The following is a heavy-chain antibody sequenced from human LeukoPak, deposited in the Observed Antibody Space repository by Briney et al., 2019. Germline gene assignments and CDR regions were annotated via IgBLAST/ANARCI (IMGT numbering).Heavy chain of an antibody. CDR2: IYYSGST. Sequence: SETLSLTCTVSGGSVNSGSYYWNWIRQPPGKGLEWIGYIYYSGSTNYNPSLKSRVTISVDTSKNQFSLKLSSVTAADTAVYYCARQAGGYSYGYPCYYGMDVWGQGTTVTVSS. V-gene: IGHV4-61*01. CDR3: ARQAGGYSYGYPCYYGMDV. CDR1: GGSVNSGSYY. D-gene: IGHD5-18*01. J-gene: IGHJ6*02.